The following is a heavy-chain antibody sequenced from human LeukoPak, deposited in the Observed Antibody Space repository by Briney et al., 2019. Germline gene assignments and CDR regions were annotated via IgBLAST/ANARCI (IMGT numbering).Heavy chain of an antibody. D-gene: IGHD5-12*01. CDR1: EFIFSSYE. CDR2: ISSSSSTI. J-gene: IGHJ4*02. Sequence: GGSLRLSCAASEFIFSSYEMNWVRQAPGKGLEWVSYISSSSSTIYYADSVKGRFTISRDNSKNTLYLQMNSLRAEDTAVYYCARGPSGYPKTGGQGTLVTVSS. V-gene: IGHV3-48*03. CDR3: ARGPSGYPKT.